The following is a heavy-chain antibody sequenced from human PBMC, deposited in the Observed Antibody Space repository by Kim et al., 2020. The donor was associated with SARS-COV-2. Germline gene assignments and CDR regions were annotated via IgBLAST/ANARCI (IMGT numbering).Heavy chain of an antibody. V-gene: IGHV4-39*02. Sequence: SETLSLTCTVSGGSISSSSYYWGYIRQPPGNGLEWIGSIYYSGTTYYNASLMSRVTISVYTSKNQCSLKLSSVTAAYTALYYCAGESLDPLSDIVVVPAAILRYGMDVWDQGTTVTVSS. D-gene: IGHD2-2*01. CDR1: GGSISSSSYY. J-gene: IGHJ6*02. CDR3: AGESLDPLSDIVVVPAAILRYGMDV. CDR2: IYYSGTT.